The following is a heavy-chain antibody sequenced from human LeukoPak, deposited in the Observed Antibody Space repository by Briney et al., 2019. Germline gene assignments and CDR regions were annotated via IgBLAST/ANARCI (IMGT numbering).Heavy chain of an antibody. CDR1: GYTFTNYD. J-gene: IGHJ4*02. CDR3: AREGFGY. CDR2: MNPNSGNT. V-gene: IGHV1-8*01. Sequence: ASVKVSCKASGYTFTNYDINWVRQATGQGLEWMGYMNPNSGNTGYAQKFQGRVTITKNTSISTAYMELSSLGSEDTAVYYCAREGFGYWGQGTLVTVSS.